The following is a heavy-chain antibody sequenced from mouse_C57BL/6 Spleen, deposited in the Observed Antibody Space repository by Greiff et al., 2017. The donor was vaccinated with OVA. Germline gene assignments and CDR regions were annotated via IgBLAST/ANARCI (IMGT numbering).Heavy chain of an antibody. J-gene: IGHJ2*01. D-gene: IGHD1-1*01. Sequence: QVQLQQPGAELVKPGASVKMSCKASGYTFTSYWITWVKQRPGHGLEWIGDIYPGSGSTNYHEKFKSKATLTVDTSSSTAYMQLSSLTSEDSAVYYCATYGSSYRDYWGQGTTLTVSS. CDR1: GYTFTSYW. CDR2: IYPGSGST. V-gene: IGHV1-55*01. CDR3: ATYGSSYRDY.